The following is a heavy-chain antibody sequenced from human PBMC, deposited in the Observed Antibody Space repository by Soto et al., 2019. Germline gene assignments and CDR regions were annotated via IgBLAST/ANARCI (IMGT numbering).Heavy chain of an antibody. Sequence: QVQLVQSGAEVKKPGASVKVSCKASGYTFTSYGISWVRQAPGQGLEWMGWMRAYNGNTNYAQQLKGRVTMTTETATSTAYMELRGLRSDDTAEYYCAGDLPTMDVGSQGTTVTVSS. V-gene: IGHV1-18*01. CDR1: GYTFTSYG. CDR3: AGDLPTMDV. J-gene: IGHJ6*02. CDR2: MRAYNGNT.